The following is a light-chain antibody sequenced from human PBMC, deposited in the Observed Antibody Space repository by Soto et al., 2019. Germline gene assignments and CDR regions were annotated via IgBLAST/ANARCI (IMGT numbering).Light chain of an antibody. Sequence: QLVLTQSPSASASLGASVKLTCTLTSGHSSYAIAWHQQQPEKGPRYLMKLNNDGSHSKGDRIPDRFSGSSSAAERYLTISSLHSKYDAHYYCQTWGSRIRVVLSARTKLTV. CDR1: SGHSSYA. CDR2: LNNDGSH. V-gene: IGLV4-69*01. J-gene: IGLJ2*01. CDR3: QTWGSRIRVV.